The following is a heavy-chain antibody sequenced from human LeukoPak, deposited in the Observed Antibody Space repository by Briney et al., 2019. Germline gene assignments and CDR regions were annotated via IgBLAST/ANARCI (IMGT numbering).Heavy chain of an antibody. Sequence: VSGISGNGGKTYYADSVKGQFTISRDNSKNTLYLQMNSLRAEDTAVYYCAKDPRSSGYFDYWGQGTLVTVSS. V-gene: IGHV3-23*01. D-gene: IGHD3-10*01. CDR3: AKDPRSSGYFDY. CDR2: ISGNGGKT. J-gene: IGHJ4*02.